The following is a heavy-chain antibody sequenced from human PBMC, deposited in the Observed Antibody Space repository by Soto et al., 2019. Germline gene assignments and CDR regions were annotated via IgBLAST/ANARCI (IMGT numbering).Heavy chain of an antibody. CDR2: VSSNGGST. D-gene: IGHD6-13*01. CDR3: ARCPYSSSWYYFDY. J-gene: IGHJ4*02. Sequence: GGSLRLSCSASGFTFSSYAMHWVRQAPGKGLEYVSAVSSNGGSTYYADSVKGRFTISRDNSKNTLYLQMGSLRAEDMAVYYCARCPYSSSWYYFDYWGQGTLVTVSS. V-gene: IGHV3-64*02. CDR1: GFTFSSYA.